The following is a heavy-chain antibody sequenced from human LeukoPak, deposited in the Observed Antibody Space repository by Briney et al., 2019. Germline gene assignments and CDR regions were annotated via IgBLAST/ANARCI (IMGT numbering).Heavy chain of an antibody. D-gene: IGHD5-12*01. V-gene: IGHV4-59*08. CDR2: IYYSGST. J-gene: IGHJ4*02. CDR1: GGSISSYY. Sequence: SETLSLTCTVSGGSISSYYWSWIRQPPGKGLEWVGYIYYSGSTNYNPSLKSRVTISVDTSKNQFSLQLNSVTAADTAVYYCVRYDGRGGATMGALDSWGQGSLVTVSS. CDR3: VRYDGRGGATMGALDS.